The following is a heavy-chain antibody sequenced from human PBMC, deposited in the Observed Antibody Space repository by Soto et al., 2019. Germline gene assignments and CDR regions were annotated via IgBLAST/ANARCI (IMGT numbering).Heavy chain of an antibody. CDR2: MNPNSGNT. Sequence: ASVKVSCKASGGTFSSYAISWVRQAPGQGLEWMGWMNPNSGNTGYAQKFQGRVTMTRNTPISTACMELSSLRSEDTAVYYCARRPTQYYDILTGYPYYYGMDVWGQGTTVTVSS. J-gene: IGHJ6*02. V-gene: IGHV1-8*02. CDR1: GGTFSSYA. CDR3: ARRPTQYYDILTGYPYYYGMDV. D-gene: IGHD3-9*01.